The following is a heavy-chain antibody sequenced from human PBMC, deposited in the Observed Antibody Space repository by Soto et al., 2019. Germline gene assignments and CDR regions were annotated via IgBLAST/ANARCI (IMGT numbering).Heavy chain of an antibody. J-gene: IGHJ6*02. Sequence: GASVKVSCKASGYTFTSYGISWVRQAPGQGLEWMGWISAYNGNTNYAQKLQGRVTMTTDTSTSTAYMELSSLRSDDTAVYYCARGSIYYDSRSEITYYYGLDVWGQGTTVPVSS. CDR1: GYTFTSYG. CDR2: ISAYNGNT. V-gene: IGHV1-18*01. D-gene: IGHD3-22*01. CDR3: ARGSIYYDSRSEITYYYGLDV.